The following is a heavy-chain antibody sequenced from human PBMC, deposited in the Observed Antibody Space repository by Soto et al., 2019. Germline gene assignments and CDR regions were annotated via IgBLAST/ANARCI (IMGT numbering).Heavy chain of an antibody. D-gene: IGHD3-10*01. CDR2: MNPNSGNT. CDR1: GYTFNSYD. V-gene: IGHV1-8*01. J-gene: IGHJ3*02. CDR3: ASGGGGEAGGDAFDI. Sequence: ASVTVSCKASGYTFNSYDINWVRQATGQGLEWMGWMNPNSGNTGYAQKFQGRVTMTRNTSISTAYMELSSLRSEDTAVYYCASGGGGEAGGDAFDIWGQGTMVTVSS.